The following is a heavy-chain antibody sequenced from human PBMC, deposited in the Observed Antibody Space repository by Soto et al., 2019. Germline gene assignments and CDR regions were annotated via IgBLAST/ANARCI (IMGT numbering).Heavy chain of an antibody. Sequence: PSETMSLTWTVSGGPIGSYYWRRIRQPPGKGLEWTGYTYYSGSTNYNPSLKSRVTISVDTTKNQFSLKLSSVTAADTAVYYCARGGELDWFDSWGQGTLVTGSS. D-gene: IGHD1-26*01. V-gene: IGHV4-59*01. CDR1: GGPIGSYY. CDR3: ARGGELDWFDS. J-gene: IGHJ5*01. CDR2: TYYSGST.